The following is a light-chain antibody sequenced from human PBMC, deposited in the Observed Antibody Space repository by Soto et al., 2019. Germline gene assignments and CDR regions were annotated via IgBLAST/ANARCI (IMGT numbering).Light chain of an antibody. J-gene: IGKJ4*01. Sequence: DIQVTQTPTSLSSYFFDIVTITCRASQTLNNYLTWFQQKPGKAPKVLIYAASTLQSGVPSRFSGSGSGAEFTLTISSLQPEDFATYYCQQSFSPLLTFGGGTKVDIK. CDR1: QTLNNY. V-gene: IGKV1-39*01. CDR2: AAS. CDR3: QQSFSPLLT.